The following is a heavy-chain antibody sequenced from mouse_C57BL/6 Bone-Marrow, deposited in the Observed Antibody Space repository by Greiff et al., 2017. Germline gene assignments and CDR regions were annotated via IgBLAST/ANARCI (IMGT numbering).Heavy chain of an antibody. D-gene: IGHD2-4*01. CDR2: IYPRSGNT. J-gene: IGHJ4*01. Sequence: VQLQQSGAELARPGASVKLSCKASGYTFTSYGISWVKQRTGQGLEWIGEIYPRSGNTYYNEKFKGKATLTADKSSSTAYMELRSLTSEDSAVYFCAREGIYYDYDGGVRYAMDYWGQGTSVTVSS. CDR3: AREGIYYDYDGGVRYAMDY. CDR1: GYTFTSYG. V-gene: IGHV1-81*01.